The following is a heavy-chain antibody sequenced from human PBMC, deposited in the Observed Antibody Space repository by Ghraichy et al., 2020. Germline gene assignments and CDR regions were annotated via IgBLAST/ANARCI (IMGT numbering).Heavy chain of an antibody. D-gene: IGHD1-26*01. CDR3: AKGRAVGSTDPPSDY. CDR2: VSGSDGRT. Sequence: GGSLRLSCAASGLTFSLFGMSWVRLAPGKGLEWVSGVSGSDGRTSYADSVKGRFTISRDNSKETLYLQMDSLRVEDTAVYYCAKGRAVGSTDPPSDYWGQGTQVTVCS. CDR1: GLTFSLFG. V-gene: IGHV3-23*01. J-gene: IGHJ4*02.